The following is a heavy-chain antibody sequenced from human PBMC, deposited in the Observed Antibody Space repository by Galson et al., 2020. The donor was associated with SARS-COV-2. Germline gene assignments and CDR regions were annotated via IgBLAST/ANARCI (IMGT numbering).Heavy chain of an antibody. Sequence: SGPTLVKPTQTLTLTCPFSGLSLSTSGMCVSWIRQPPGKPLEWHQLIERDDDKYYSTSLKTRLTISKDTSKNQEVLTMTNMDPVDTATHDCGRTAVVSRGWDENYGDCWGQGTLVTVAS. CDR2: IERDDDK. CDR1: GLSLSTSGMC. CDR3: GRTAVVSRGWDENYGDC. D-gene: IGHD6-19*01. V-gene: IGHV2-70*01. J-gene: IGHJ4*02.